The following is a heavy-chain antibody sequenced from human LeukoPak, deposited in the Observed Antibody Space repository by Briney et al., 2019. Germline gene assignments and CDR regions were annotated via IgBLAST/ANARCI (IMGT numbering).Heavy chain of an antibody. V-gene: IGHV4-59*01. CDR3: ARNRPTPTGGPFDDFDI. J-gene: IGHJ3*02. D-gene: IGHD7-27*01. CDR1: GGSISSSY. CDR2: IYHSGDT. Sequence: PSKTLSLTCTVSGGSISSSYWSWIRQPPGKGLEWIGYIYHSGDTNYNLSVKSRVTMSIDTSKNQFSLKLSSVTTADTAAYYCARNRPTPTGGPFDDFDIWGQGTMVTVFS.